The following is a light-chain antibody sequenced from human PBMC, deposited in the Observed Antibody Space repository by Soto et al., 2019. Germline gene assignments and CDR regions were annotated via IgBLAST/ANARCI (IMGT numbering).Light chain of an antibody. V-gene: IGLV2-14*01. CDR1: SSDVGGYNY. Sequence: QSAPTQPASVSGSPGQSITISCTGTSSDVGGYNYVSWYQQHPGKAPKLIIYEVSNRPSGVSNRFSGSKSGNTASLTISGLQAEDEADYYCSSYTDSITVEVFGTGTKVTVL. CDR2: EVS. CDR3: SSYTDSITVEV. J-gene: IGLJ1*01.